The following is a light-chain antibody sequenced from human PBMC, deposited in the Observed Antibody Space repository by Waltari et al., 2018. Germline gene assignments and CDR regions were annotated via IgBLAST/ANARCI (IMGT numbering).Light chain of an antibody. V-gene: IGKV1-27*01. CDR1: QGISNY. CDR3: QKYNSAPYT. J-gene: IGKJ2*01. Sequence: DIQMTQSPSSLSTSVGDRVTITCRASQGISNYLAWYQQKPGRVPRLLIYAASTLQSGGPSRFSGSGSGTDFTLTISSLQPEDVATYYCQKYNSAPYTFGQGTKLEIK. CDR2: AAS.